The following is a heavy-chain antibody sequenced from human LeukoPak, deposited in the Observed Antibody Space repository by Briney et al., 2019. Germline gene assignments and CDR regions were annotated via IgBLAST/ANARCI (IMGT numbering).Heavy chain of an antibody. CDR3: ARQGAAGTRFDC. CDR2: IYYSGST. D-gene: IGHD6-13*01. J-gene: IGHJ4*02. CDR1: GGSISSSSYY. V-gene: IGHV4-39*01. Sequence: PSETLSLTCTVSGGSISSSSYYWGWIRQPPGKGLEWIGSIYYSGSTYYNPSLKSRVTISVDTSKNQFSLKLSSVTAADTAVYYCARQGAAGTRFDCWGQGTLVTVSS.